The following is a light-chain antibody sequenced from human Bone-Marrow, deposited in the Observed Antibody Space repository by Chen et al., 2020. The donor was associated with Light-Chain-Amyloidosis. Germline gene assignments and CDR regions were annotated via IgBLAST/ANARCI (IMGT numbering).Light chain of an antibody. J-gene: IGKJ2*01. Sequence: DIHMTQSPSTLSASVGDRVTITCRASQSIINWLAWYQQKPGKAPKLLIYKASSLESGVPSRFSGSGSGAEFTLTSSSMQPDDFATYHCQQYKSYPYTFGQGTKLEL. CDR1: QSIINW. V-gene: IGKV1-5*03. CDR2: KAS. CDR3: QQYKSYPYT.